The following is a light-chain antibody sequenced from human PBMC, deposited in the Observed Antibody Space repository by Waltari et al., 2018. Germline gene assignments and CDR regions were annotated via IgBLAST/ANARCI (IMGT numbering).Light chain of an antibody. J-gene: IGKJ1*01. V-gene: IGKV1-5*03. CDR3: QQYKSPPWT. CDR1: QSISSW. Sequence: DIQMTQSPSTLSASVGDRVPITCRASQSISSWLAWYQQKPGQAPNLLIFKASSLEKGVPSRFSGSGSVTEFTLTITSLQPDDFATYYCQQYKSPPWTFGQGTKVDI. CDR2: KAS.